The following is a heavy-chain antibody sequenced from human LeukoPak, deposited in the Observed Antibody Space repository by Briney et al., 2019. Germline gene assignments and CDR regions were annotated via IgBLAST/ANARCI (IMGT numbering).Heavy chain of an antibody. Sequence: PSQTLSLTCTVSGGSISSGGYYWSWIRQHPGKGLEWIGYIYYSGSTYYNPSLKSRVTISVDTSKNQFSLKLSSVTAADTAVYYCARVLRFLEFPFDPWGQGTLVTVSS. CDR3: ARVLRFLEFPFDP. D-gene: IGHD3-3*01. CDR1: GGSISSGGYY. CDR2: IYYSGST. V-gene: IGHV4-31*03. J-gene: IGHJ5*02.